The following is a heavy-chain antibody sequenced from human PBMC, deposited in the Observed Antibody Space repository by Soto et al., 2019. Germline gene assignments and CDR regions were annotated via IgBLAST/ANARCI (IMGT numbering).Heavy chain of an antibody. V-gene: IGHV4-61*01. J-gene: IGHJ4*02. Sequence: ETLSLTYTVSVGSVSSGSHDGRWIRQPPGKGLEWIGYIYYSGSTNYNPSLKSRVTISVDTSKNQFSLKLSSVTAADTAVYYCARWRYYYDSSGYYLFDYWGQGTLVTVSS. CDR1: VGSVSSGSHD. CDR2: IYYSGST. D-gene: IGHD3-22*01. CDR3: ARWRYYYDSSGYYLFDY.